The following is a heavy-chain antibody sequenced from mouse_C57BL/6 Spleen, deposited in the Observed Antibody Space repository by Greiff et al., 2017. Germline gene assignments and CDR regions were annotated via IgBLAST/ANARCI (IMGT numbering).Heavy chain of an antibody. CDR1: GYAFSSYW. CDR3: ARRSHYGNYERYFDV. Sequence: QVQLQQSGAELVKPGASVKISCKASGYAFSSYWMNWVKQRPGKGLEWIGQIYPGDGDTNYNGKFKGKATLTADKSSSTAYMQLSSLTSEDSAVYFCARRSHYGNYERYFDVWGTGTTVTVSS. D-gene: IGHD2-1*01. CDR2: IYPGDGDT. J-gene: IGHJ1*03. V-gene: IGHV1-80*01.